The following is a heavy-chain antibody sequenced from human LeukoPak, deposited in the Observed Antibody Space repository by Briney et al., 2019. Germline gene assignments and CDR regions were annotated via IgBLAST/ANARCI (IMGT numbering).Heavy chain of an antibody. CDR3: ARGFLWLF. J-gene: IGHJ4*02. Sequence: GGSLRLSCAASGFTFSSHWMSWVRQAPGKGLEWVANIKQDGSEKYYVDSVKGRFSISRDNAKNSVYLQMNSLRVEDTAVYYCARGFLWLFGGQGTLVTVSS. D-gene: IGHD3-22*01. V-gene: IGHV3-7*01. CDR2: IKQDGSEK. CDR1: GFTFSSHW.